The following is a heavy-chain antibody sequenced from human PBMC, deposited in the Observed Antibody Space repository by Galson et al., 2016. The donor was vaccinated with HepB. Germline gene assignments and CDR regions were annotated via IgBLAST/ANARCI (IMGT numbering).Heavy chain of an antibody. Sequence: SLRLSCAASGFTFNTYSMNWVRQAPGKGLEWVSSISGTSTYIYYADSVKGRFTISRDNAKTSLYLQMKNVRAEDTAVYYCARDLRGMIRFFDWSTHFDSWGQGTLVTVSS. J-gene: IGHJ4*02. V-gene: IGHV3-21*01. CDR1: GFTFNTYS. CDR2: ISGTSTYI. CDR3: ARDLRGMIRFFDWSTHFDS. D-gene: IGHD3-9*01.